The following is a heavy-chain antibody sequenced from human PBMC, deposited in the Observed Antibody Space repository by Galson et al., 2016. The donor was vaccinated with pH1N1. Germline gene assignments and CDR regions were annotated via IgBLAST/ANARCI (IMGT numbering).Heavy chain of an antibody. J-gene: IGHJ4*02. CDR2: IYQDGSEK. Sequence: SLRLSCAASGFTFSRYWMSWVRQAPGKGLEWVASIYQDGSEKYYVDSVKGRCTISRDNAKNSVSLQMNSLRVEDTGVYYCVRAIGGAASYWGQGTLVTVSS. CDR1: GFTFSRYW. CDR3: VRAIGGAASY. D-gene: IGHD6-13*01. V-gene: IGHV3-7*01.